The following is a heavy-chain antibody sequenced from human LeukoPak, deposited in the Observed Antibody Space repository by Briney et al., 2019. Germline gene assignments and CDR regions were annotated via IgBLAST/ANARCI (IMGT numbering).Heavy chain of an antibody. CDR1: GFTFSSYG. D-gene: IGHD3-10*01. Sequence: GGSLRLSCAASGFTFSSYGMYWVRQAPGKGLEWVAFIRYDGSNKYYADSVKGRFTVSRDNSKNTLYLQMKSLRAEDTAVYYCAKGPRTVRFGDRHKGMFDYWGRGTLVTVSS. J-gene: IGHJ4*02. CDR2: IRYDGSNK. CDR3: AKGPRTVRFGDRHKGMFDY. V-gene: IGHV3-30*02.